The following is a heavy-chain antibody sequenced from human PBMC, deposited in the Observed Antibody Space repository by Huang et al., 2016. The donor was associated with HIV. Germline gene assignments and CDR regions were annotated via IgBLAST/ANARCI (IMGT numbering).Heavy chain of an antibody. V-gene: IGHV4-39*01. Sequence: QLQLQESGPGLVKPSETLSLTCTVSGGSISLSSYYWGWIRQPPGKGLGWIGSICSSGKTYHNPSRKSRVTISVDTAKNQFSLRLSSVTASDTAVYYWARHDIYCSDGSCSGFDYWGQGSLVTVSS. CDR2: ICSSGKT. CDR1: GGSISLSSYY. J-gene: IGHJ4*02. CDR3: ARHDIYCSDGSCSGFDY. D-gene: IGHD2-15*01.